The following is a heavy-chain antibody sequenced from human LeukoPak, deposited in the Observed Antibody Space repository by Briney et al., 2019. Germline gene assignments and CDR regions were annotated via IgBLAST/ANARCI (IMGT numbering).Heavy chain of an antibody. CDR1: GYTFTGYY. CDR2: INPNSGGT. V-gene: IGHV1-2*02. D-gene: IGHD5-12*01. J-gene: IGHJ3*02. CDR3: ARDRSGYDYSAFDT. Sequence: ASVKVSCKASGYTFTGYYMHWVRQAPGQGLEWMGWINPNSGGTNYAQKFQGRVTMTRDTSISTAYMELSRLRSDDTAVYYCARDRSGYDYSAFDTWGQGTMVTVSS.